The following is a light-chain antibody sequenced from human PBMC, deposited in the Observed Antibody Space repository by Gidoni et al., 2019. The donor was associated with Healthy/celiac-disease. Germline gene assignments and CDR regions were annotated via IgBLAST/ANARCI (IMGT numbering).Light chain of an antibody. CDR1: QSLLHSNGYNY. J-gene: IGKJ2*01. Sequence: DTVLTQSLFALLVTPGEPASISCRSSQSLLHSNGYNYLDWYLQKTGQSPQLLIFYGSNRAAGVPDRFIGSGSGTDFTLKISSVEADDVGVYYCMQALQAPYTFGQGTKLEIK. CDR3: MQALQAPYT. CDR2: YGS. V-gene: IGKV2-28*01.